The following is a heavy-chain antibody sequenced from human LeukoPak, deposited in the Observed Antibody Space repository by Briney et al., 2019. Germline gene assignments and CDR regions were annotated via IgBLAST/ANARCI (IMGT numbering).Heavy chain of an antibody. V-gene: IGHV4-34*01. CDR3: ARNKYYYGSRNYGVPNWFDP. CDR2: INHSGST. CDR1: GGSFSGYY. Sequence: SETLSLTCAVYGGSFSGYYWSWIRQPPGKGLEWIGEINHSGSTNYNPSLKSRVTISVDTSKNQFSLKLSSVTAADTAVYYCARNKYYYGSRNYGVPNWFDPWGQGTLVTVSS. D-gene: IGHD3-10*01. J-gene: IGHJ5*02.